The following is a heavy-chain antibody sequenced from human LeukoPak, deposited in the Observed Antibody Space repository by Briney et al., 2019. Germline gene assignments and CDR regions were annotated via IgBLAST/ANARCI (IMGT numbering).Heavy chain of an antibody. CDR2: INHSGSA. Sequence: SETLSLTCAVYGGSLSGSYWSWIRQPPGKGLEWIGEINHSGSANYNPSLKSRVTLSIDKSKNQFSLNLDSVTAADTAVYYCARARRDSGYYKVDYWGQGTLVTVSS. CDR3: ARARRDSGYYKVDY. CDR1: GGSLSGSY. V-gene: IGHV4-34*01. D-gene: IGHD3-3*01. J-gene: IGHJ4*02.